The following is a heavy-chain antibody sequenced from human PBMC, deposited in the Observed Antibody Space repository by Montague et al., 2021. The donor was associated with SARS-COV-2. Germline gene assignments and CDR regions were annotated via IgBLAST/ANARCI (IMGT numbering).Heavy chain of an antibody. Sequence: PALVKPTQTLTLTCTFSGFSLISDGVGVGWIRQPPGKALEWLALIFWNDGKRYNSSLKNRLTVTKDTSKNQVVLTMTNMDPLDTGTYYCARSLLFSSLGDLDSWGQGTLVTVAS. CDR1: GFSLISDGVG. D-gene: IGHD7-27*01. CDR2: IFWNDGK. CDR3: ARSLLFSSLGDLDS. J-gene: IGHJ4*02. V-gene: IGHV2-5*01.